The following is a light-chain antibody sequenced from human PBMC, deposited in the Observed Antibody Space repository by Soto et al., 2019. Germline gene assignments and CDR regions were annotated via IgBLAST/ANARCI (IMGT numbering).Light chain of an antibody. CDR2: GAS. V-gene: IGKV3-20*01. CDR1: QSVTSSF. J-gene: IGKJ4*01. Sequence: EIVLTQSPGTLSLSPGERATLSCRASQSVTSSFLAWYQQKPGQAPRLLIYGASSRATGIPDRFSGSGSGPDFTLTISRLEPEDVAVYYCQRYDSSPLTFGGGTKVEIK. CDR3: QRYDSSPLT.